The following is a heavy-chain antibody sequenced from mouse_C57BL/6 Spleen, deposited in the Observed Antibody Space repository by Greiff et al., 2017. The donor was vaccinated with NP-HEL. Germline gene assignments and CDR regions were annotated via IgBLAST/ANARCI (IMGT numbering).Heavy chain of an antibody. CDR3: ARSMVYDGYYYFDY. CDR1: GYTFTSYW. D-gene: IGHD2-3*01. Sequence: QVQLQQPGAELVRPGTSVKLSCKASGYTFTSYWMHWVKQRPGQGLEWIVVIDPSDSYTNYNQKFKGKATLTVDTSSSTAYMQLSSLTSEDSAVYYCARSMVYDGYYYFDYWGQGTTLTVSS. J-gene: IGHJ2*01. CDR2: IDPSDSYT. V-gene: IGHV1-59*01.